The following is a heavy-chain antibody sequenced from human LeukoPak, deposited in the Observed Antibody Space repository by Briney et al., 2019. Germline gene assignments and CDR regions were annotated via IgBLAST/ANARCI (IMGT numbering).Heavy chain of an antibody. CDR2: ISGSGSGGST. J-gene: IGHJ4*02. V-gene: IGHV3-23*01. Sequence: GGSLRLSCAASGFTYSSYAMGWVRQAPGKGLEWVSAISGSGSGGSTYYADSVKGRFTISRDNSKNTLYVQMNSLRAEDTAVYYCAKADSSGYFYALVDNWAKGTLVTVSS. D-gene: IGHD3-22*01. CDR3: AKADSSGYFYALVDN. CDR1: GFTYSSYA.